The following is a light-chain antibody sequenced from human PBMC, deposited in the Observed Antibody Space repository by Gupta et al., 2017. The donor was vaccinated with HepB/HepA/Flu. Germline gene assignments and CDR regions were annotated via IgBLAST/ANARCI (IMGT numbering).Light chain of an antibody. CDR2: DAS. Sequence: EIVMTQSPATLSVSPGEGATLSCRASQSVSSSLVWYQQKPGQAPRLLIYDASTRATGIPARFSGSGSGTEFTLTISSLQSEDFAVYYCQRYNDWPWTFGQGSKVEIK. J-gene: IGKJ1*01. CDR1: QSVSSS. V-gene: IGKV3-15*01. CDR3: QRYNDWPWT.